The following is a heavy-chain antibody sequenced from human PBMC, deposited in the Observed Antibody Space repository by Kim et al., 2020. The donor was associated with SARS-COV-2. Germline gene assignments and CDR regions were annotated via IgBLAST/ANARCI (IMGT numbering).Heavy chain of an antibody. J-gene: IGHJ4*02. V-gene: IGHV7-4-1*02. Sequence: NPVYAQGFTGRFVFSWDTSVSTAFLQISSLKAEDTAVYYCARDKRVIDFDFWGQGTLVTVSS. CDR2: NP. D-gene: IGHD3-16*02. CDR3: ARDKRVIDFDF.